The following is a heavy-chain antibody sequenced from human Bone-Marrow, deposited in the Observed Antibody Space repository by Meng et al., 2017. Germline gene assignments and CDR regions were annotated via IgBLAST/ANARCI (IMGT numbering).Heavy chain of an antibody. CDR3: ARGTRPLLFQH. CDR1: GGPFSGYY. V-gene: IGHV4-34*01. CDR2: INHSGST. Sequence: VQLQKWGAGLLKPSETLSLTCAVYGGPFSGYYWSWIRQPPGKGLEWIGEINHSGSTNYNPSLKSRVTISVDTSKNQFSLKLSSVTAADTAVYYCARGTRPLLFQHWGQGTLVTASS. J-gene: IGHJ1*01. D-gene: IGHD1-1*01.